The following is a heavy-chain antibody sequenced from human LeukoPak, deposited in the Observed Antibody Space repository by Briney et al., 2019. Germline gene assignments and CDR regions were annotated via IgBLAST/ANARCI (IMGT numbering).Heavy chain of an antibody. V-gene: IGHV3-72*01. CDR2: SLNKAESYTT. CDR3: ARASDYAYFDC. J-gene: IGHJ4*02. CDR1: GFIFSDHR. Sequence: GGPLRLSCAASGFIFSDHRIDWLRQAPGKGLEWVGRSLNKAESYTTDYGASVKGRFSISRDDSKNSLYLQMSSLKAEDTAMYVRARASDYAYFDCWGQGTPVTVSS. D-gene: IGHD3-22*01.